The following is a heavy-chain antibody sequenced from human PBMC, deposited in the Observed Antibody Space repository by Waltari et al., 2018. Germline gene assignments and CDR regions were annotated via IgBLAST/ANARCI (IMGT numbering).Heavy chain of an antibody. D-gene: IGHD3-9*01. Sequence: EVQLVESGGGLVQPGGSLRLSGAASGFSFSGYWMHWVRQGPGKGLVWVGRINPDAMGTRYADAVQGRFTISRDNVKNTVYLQMNSLRAEDTAVYYCVRGGHFDWSPIDYWGQGTLVTVSS. V-gene: IGHV3-74*01. CDR2: INPDAMGT. J-gene: IGHJ4*02. CDR1: GFSFSGYW. CDR3: VRGGHFDWSPIDY.